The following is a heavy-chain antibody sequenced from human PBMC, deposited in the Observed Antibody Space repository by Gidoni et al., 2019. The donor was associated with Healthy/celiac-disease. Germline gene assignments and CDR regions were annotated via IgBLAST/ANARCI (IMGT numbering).Heavy chain of an antibody. V-gene: IGHV4-59*01. CDR3: ARRGPERWFDP. CDR1: GGSISSYY. CDR2: IYYLGST. Sequence: QVQLPESGPGLVKPSETLSLTCTVSGGSISSYYWSWIRQPPGKGLEWIGYIYYLGSTNYNPSLKSRVTISVDTSKNQFSLKLSAVTAADTAVYYCARRGPERWFDPWGQGTLVTVSS. J-gene: IGHJ5*02.